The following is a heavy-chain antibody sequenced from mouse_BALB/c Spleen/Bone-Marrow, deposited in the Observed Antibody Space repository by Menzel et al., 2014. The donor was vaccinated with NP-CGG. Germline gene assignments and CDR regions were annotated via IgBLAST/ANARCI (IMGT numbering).Heavy chain of an antibody. V-gene: IGHV7-3*02. CDR1: GFTFTDYY. Sequence: EVKLQESGGGLVQPGGSLRLSCATSGFTFTDYYMSWVRQPPGKALEWLGFIRNKANGYTTEYSASVKGRFTISRDNSQSILYLQMNTLRAEDSATYYCARDEGLLRFAYGGQGTLVTVSA. J-gene: IGHJ3*01. D-gene: IGHD2-3*01. CDR3: ARDEGLLRFAY. CDR2: IRNKANGYTT.